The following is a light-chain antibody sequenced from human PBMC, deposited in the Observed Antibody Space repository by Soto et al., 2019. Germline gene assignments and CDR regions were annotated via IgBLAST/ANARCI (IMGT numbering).Light chain of an antibody. J-gene: IGLJ1*01. CDR3: CSYAGDYTFV. CDR2: DVT. Sequence: QSVLTQPRSVSGSPGQSVTISCTGSSSDVGGYNYVTWYQQYPVKAPKVMIYDVTTRPSGVPDRFSGSTSGNTASLTNSGRQADDEADYYCCSYAGDYTFVFGTGTKVTVL. V-gene: IGLV2-11*01. CDR1: SSDVGGYNY.